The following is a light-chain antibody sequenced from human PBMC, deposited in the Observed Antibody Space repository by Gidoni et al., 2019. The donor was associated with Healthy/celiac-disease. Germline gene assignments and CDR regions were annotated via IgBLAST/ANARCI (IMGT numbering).Light chain of an antibody. Sequence: IVLTQSPATLSLSPGARATLSCRASQSVSSYLAWYQQKPGQAPRLLIYDASNRAIGIPARFSGSGSGTDFTLTISSLEPEDFAVYYCQQRSNWPPITFGQGTRLEIK. CDR2: DAS. CDR3: QQRSNWPPIT. V-gene: IGKV3-11*01. CDR1: QSVSSY. J-gene: IGKJ5*01.